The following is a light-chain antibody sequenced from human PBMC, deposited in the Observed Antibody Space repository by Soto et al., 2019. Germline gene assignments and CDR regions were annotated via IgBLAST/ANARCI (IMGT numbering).Light chain of an antibody. Sequence: QPVLTQSPSASASLGASVKLTCTLSSGHSSYAIAWHQQQPEKGPRYLMKLNSDGSHSKGDGIPDRFSGSSSGAERYLTISSLQSEDEADYYCQTWGTGIHYVFGTGTTVTVL. CDR2: LNSDGSH. J-gene: IGLJ1*01. V-gene: IGLV4-69*01. CDR3: QTWGTGIHYV. CDR1: SGHSSYA.